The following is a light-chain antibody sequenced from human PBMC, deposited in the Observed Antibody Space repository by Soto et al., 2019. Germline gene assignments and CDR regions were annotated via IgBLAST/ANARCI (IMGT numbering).Light chain of an antibody. V-gene: IGKV3-15*01. J-gene: IGKJ1*01. CDR1: QSVSSN. Sequence: EIVMTQSPATLSVSPGERATLSFGAIQSVSSNLAWYQQKPGQAPRLLIYGASTRATGIPARFSGSGSGTEFTLTISSLQSEDFAVYYCQQYNNWPPTWTFGQGTKVDI. CDR3: QQYNNWPPTWT. CDR2: GAS.